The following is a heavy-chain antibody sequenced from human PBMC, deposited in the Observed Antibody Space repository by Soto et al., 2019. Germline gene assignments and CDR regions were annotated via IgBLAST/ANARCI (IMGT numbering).Heavy chain of an antibody. Sequence: LETLSLTCTVSAGSIGNYYWSWMRQPPGKGLDWIGYVHYTGSTNYNPSLKSRVTISVDTSKNQFSLKLSSVTAADTAVYYCARDKRDSSGWFLFDYWGQGTLVTVSS. CDR2: VHYTGST. D-gene: IGHD6-19*01. V-gene: IGHV4-59*01. CDR3: ARDKRDSSGWFLFDY. CDR1: AGSIGNYY. J-gene: IGHJ4*02.